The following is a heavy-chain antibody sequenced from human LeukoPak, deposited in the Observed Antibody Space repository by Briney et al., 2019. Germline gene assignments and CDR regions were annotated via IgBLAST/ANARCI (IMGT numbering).Heavy chain of an antibody. J-gene: IGHJ3*02. Sequence: GESLKISWKGSGYSFTSYWIGWVRQMPGKGLEWMVSIYPGDSDTRYSPSFQGQVTISADKSISTAYLQWSSLKASDTAMYYCARPVGTVAAQYDAFDIWGQGTMVTVSS. CDR1: GYSFTSYW. CDR3: ARPVGTVAAQYDAFDI. D-gene: IGHD6-19*01. CDR2: IYPGDSDT. V-gene: IGHV5-51*01.